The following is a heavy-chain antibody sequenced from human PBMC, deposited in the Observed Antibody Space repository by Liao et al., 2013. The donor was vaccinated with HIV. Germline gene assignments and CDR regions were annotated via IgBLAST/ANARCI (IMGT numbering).Heavy chain of an antibody. V-gene: IGHV4-4*07. D-gene: IGHD3-3*01. CDR2: IYTSGST. Sequence: QVQMQESGPGLVKPSETLSLTCTVSGGSISSHYWSWIRQPAGKGLEWIGRIYTSGSTNYNPSLKSRVTISVDTSKNQFSLKLSSVTAADTAVYYCARVSYDFWSGEWYFDLWGRGTLVTVSS. CDR3: ARVSYDFWSGEWYFDL. CDR1: GGSISSHY. J-gene: IGHJ2*01.